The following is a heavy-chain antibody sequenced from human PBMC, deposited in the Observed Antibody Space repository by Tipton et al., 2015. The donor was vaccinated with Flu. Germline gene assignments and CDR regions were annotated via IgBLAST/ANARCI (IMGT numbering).Heavy chain of an antibody. CDR2: IYYSGST. Sequence: TLSLTCTVSGGSISRSSYYWGWIRQPPGKGLEWIGSIYYSGSTNYNPSLKSRVTISVDTSKNQFSLRLNSVTAADTAVYYCASATTVTTSGMDVWGQGTTVTVSS. V-gene: IGHV4-39*07. D-gene: IGHD4-11*01. J-gene: IGHJ6*02. CDR3: ASATTVTTSGMDV. CDR1: GGSISRSSYY.